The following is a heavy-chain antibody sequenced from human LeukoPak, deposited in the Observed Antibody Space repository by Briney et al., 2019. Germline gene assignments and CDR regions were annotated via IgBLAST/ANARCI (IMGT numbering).Heavy chain of an antibody. J-gene: IGHJ4*02. CDR2: IDGSGQTT. CDR3: AKVATWTYFDS. D-gene: IGHD3/OR15-3a*01. V-gene: IGHV3-23*01. Sequence: QSGGSPRLSCAASGLTFRSSAMSWVRQAPGKGLGWVSAIDGSGQTTYYADSVKGRFTISRDNSKNTLYLQLTSLRVDDTAVYYCAKVATWTYFDSWGQGTLVTVSS. CDR1: GLTFRSSA.